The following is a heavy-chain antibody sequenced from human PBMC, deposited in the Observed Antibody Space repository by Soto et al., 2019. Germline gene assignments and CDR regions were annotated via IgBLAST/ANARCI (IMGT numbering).Heavy chain of an antibody. CDR2: ITVTGDYT. CDR1: GFTFSNYA. D-gene: IGHD3-3*01. CDR3: GSVMILRFSEWSTLDDP. V-gene: IGHV3-23*01. Sequence: EVQLMESGGGLVQPGGSLRLSCEASGFTFSNYAMTWARQAPGKGLEWVSAITVTGDYTYYADSVKGRFTISRDNSKSTVHLQMNSLSADDTAVYFCGSVMILRFSEWSTLDDPWGQGTLVTVSS. J-gene: IGHJ5*02.